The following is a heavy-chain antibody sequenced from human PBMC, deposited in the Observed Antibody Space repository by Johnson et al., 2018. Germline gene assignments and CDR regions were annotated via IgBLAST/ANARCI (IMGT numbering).Heavy chain of an antibody. V-gene: IGHV3-13*01. D-gene: IGHD6-19*01. CDR2: IGTAGDT. CDR1: GFTFSSYD. J-gene: IGHJ6*02. CDR3: ARADSGWSGYYYYGMDV. Sequence: VQLVESGGGLVQPGGSXRLSCAASGFTFSSYDMHWVRQATGKGLEWVSAIGTAGDTYYPGSVKGRFTISRENAKNSLYLQMNSLRAGDTAVYYCARADSGWSGYYYYGMDVWGQGTTVTVSS.